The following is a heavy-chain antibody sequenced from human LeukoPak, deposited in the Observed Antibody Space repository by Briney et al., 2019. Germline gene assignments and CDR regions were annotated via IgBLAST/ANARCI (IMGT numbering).Heavy chain of an antibody. V-gene: IGHV1-69*05. J-gene: IGHJ4*02. CDR3: ARDVGGEACGAGRCYSSY. Sequence: SVKVSCKASGGTFSSYAISWVRQAPGQGLEWMGGVIPIFGTTNYAQRFQGRVTITTDESTSTAYMELSSLRSDDTAVYYCARDVGGEACGAGRCYSSYWGQGTLVTVSS. CDR1: GGTFSSYA. CDR2: VIPIFGTT. D-gene: IGHD2-15*01.